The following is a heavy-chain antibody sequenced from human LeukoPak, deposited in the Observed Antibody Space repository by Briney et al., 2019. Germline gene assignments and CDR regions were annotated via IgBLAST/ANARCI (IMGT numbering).Heavy chain of an antibody. V-gene: IGHV4-34*01. J-gene: IGHJ5*02. CDR3: ARVGTGTTYNWFDP. CDR1: GGSFSGYY. D-gene: IGHD1-1*01. CDR2: INHSGST. Sequence: SETLSLACAVYGGSFSGYYWSWIRQPPGKGLEWIGEINHSGSTNYNPSLKSRVTISVDTSKNQFSLKLSSVTAADTAVYYCARVGTGTTYNWFDPWGQGTLVTVSS.